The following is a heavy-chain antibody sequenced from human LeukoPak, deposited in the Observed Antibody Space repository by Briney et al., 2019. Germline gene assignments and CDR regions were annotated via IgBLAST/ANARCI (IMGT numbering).Heavy chain of an antibody. V-gene: IGHV1-2*02. J-gene: IGHJ4*02. CDR1: GYTFTGYY. D-gene: IGHD3-3*01. Sequence: ASVKVSCKASGYTFTGYYMHWVRQAPGQGLEWMGWTNPNSGGTNYAQKFQGRVTMTRDTSISTAYMELSRLRSDDTAVYYCARGGEGVLRFLEWLLSTLDYWGQGTLVTVSS. CDR2: TNPNSGGT. CDR3: ARGGEGVLRFLEWLLSTLDY.